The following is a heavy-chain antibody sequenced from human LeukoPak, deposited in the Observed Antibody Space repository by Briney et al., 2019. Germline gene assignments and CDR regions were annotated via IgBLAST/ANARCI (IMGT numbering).Heavy chain of an antibody. CDR2: ISSSGST. CDR3: ARVRRPYSRFDP. J-gene: IGHJ5*02. V-gene: IGHV4-4*07. Sequence: SETLSLTCTVSGGSISSYYWSWIRQPAGKGLEWIGRISSSGSTNYNPSLKSRVTMSVDTSKNQFSLKLSSVTAADTAVYYCARVRRPYSRFDPWGQGTLVTVSS. CDR1: GGSISSYY. D-gene: IGHD4-11*01.